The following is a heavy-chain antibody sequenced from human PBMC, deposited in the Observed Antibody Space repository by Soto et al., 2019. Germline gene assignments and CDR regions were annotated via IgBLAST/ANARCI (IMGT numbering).Heavy chain of an antibody. Sequence: EVQLVESGGGLVQPGGSLRLSCAASGFTFSDYWMSWVRQAPGKGLECVASIKYDGSAKYYVDSVKGRFTISRDNAKNSFYLQMNRLRVEDTAVYYCARRNLFDYWGQGTLVTVSS. V-gene: IGHV3-7*01. D-gene: IGHD1-1*01. J-gene: IGHJ4*02. CDR2: IKYDGSAK. CDR3: ARRNLFDY. CDR1: GFTFSDYW.